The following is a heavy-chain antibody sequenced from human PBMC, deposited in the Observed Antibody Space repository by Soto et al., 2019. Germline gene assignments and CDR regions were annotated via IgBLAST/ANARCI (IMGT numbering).Heavy chain of an antibody. Sequence: PGGSLRLSCAASGFTFSSYSMNWVRQAPGKGLEWVSSISSSSSYIYYADSVKGRFTISRDNAKNSLYLQMNSLRAEDTAVYYCARDPLMRYYGSGSFDYWGQGTLVTVSS. J-gene: IGHJ4*02. V-gene: IGHV3-21*01. D-gene: IGHD3-10*01. CDR3: ARDPLMRYYGSGSFDY. CDR2: ISSSSSYI. CDR1: GFTFSSYS.